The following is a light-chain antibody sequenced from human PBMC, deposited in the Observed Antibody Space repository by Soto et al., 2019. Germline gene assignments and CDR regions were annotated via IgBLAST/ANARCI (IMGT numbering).Light chain of an antibody. J-gene: IGKJ2*02. Sequence: EIVLTQSPATLSLSPGERATLSCRASQSVSSYLAWYQQKPGQAPRLLIYDASNRATDIPARFSGSGPGTDFTLTISSLEPEDFAVYYCQQRSNWPWTFGQGTKLEIK. CDR2: DAS. V-gene: IGKV3-11*01. CDR3: QQRSNWPWT. CDR1: QSVSSY.